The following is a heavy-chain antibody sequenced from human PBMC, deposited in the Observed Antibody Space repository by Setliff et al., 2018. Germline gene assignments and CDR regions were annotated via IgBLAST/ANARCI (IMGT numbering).Heavy chain of an antibody. CDR2: INHSGST. J-gene: IGHJ5*02. D-gene: IGHD3-10*01. CDR3: ARFRRGVALGWFDP. Sequence: PSETLSLTCAVYGGSFSGYYWSWIRQPPGKGLEWIGEINHSGSTNYNPSLKSRVTISVDTSKNQFSLKLSSVTAADTAVYYCARFRRGVALGWFDPWGQGTLVTVPQ. V-gene: IGHV4-34*01. CDR1: GGSFSGYY.